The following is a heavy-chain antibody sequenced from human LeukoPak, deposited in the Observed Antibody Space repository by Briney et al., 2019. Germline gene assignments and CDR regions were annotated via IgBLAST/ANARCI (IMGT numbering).Heavy chain of an antibody. CDR2: INHSGST. J-gene: IGHJ4*02. CDR1: GGSFSGYY. CDR3: ASSSKYCTNGVCYWYYFDY. D-gene: IGHD2-8*01. V-gene: IGHV4-34*01. Sequence: PSETLSLTCAVYGGSFSGYYWSWIRQPPGKGLEWIGEINHSGSTNYNPSLKSRVTISVDTSKNQFSLKLSSVTAADTAVYYCASSSKYCTNGVCYWYYFDYWGQGTLVTVSS.